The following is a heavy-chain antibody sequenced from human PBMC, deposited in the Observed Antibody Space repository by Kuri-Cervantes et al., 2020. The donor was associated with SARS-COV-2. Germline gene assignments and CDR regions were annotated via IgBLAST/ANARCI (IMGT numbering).Heavy chain of an antibody. CDR1: GGSISASTYY. J-gene: IGHJ5*02. Sequence: GSLRLSCTVSGGSISASTYYWGWIRQPPGKGLEWIGGISYSGSTYYNPSLKSRVTISVDTSKNQFSLKLSSVTAADTAVYYCARRKKDYYDFWSGASQFDPWGQGTLVTVSS. D-gene: IGHD3-3*01. CDR2: ISYSGST. V-gene: IGHV4-39*07. CDR3: ARRKKDYYDFWSGASQFDP.